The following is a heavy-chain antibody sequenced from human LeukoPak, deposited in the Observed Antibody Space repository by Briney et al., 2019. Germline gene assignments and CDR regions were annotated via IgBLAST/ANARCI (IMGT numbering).Heavy chain of an antibody. D-gene: IGHD5-18*01. Sequence: GASLRLSCAASGFTFSSYAMSWVRQAPGKGLEWVSAISGSGGSTYYADSVKGRSTISRDNSKNTLYLQMDSLRAEDTAVYYCAKGIQLWLFYFDYWGQGTLVTVSS. CDR1: GFTFSSYA. CDR3: AKGIQLWLFYFDY. CDR2: ISGSGGST. V-gene: IGHV3-23*01. J-gene: IGHJ4*02.